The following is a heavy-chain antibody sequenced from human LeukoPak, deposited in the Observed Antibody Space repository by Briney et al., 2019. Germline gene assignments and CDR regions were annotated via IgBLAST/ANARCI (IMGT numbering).Heavy chain of an antibody. J-gene: IGHJ3*01. V-gene: IGHV4-59*08. CDR3: ARGPYSYDSSGAFV. CDR1: GGSISSYY. Sequence: SETLSLTCTVSGGSISSYYWSWIRQPPGKGLEWIGYIYYSGSTNYNPSLKSRVTISVETSKNQFSLKLSSVTAADTAVYFCARGPYSYDSSGAFVWGQGTMVTVSS. CDR2: IYYSGST. D-gene: IGHD3-22*01.